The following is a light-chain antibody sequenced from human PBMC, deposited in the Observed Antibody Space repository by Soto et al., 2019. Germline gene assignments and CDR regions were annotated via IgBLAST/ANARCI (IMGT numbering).Light chain of an antibody. CDR3: SSYTSRSTLYV. Sequence: QSALTQPASVSGSPGQSITISCTGTSSDVGGYNYGSWYQQHPGKAPKLMIYDVSNRPSGVANRFSGYKSGNTASLTISGLQADDEADYYCSSYTSRSTLYVFGSGTNLTVL. V-gene: IGLV2-14*01. J-gene: IGLJ1*01. CDR2: DVS. CDR1: SSDVGGYNY.